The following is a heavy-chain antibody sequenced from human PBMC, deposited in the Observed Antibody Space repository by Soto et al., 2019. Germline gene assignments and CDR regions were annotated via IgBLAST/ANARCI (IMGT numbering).Heavy chain of an antibody. Sequence: NPSETLSLTCAVSGGSFSGYYWSWIRQPPGKGLEWIGQINDTGGTNYNPSLKSRVTMSVDTSKSQFSLKLNSVTAADTAVYYCALVSVGTGVRNVFFGYWGRGTPGTGSS. V-gene: IGHV4-34*01. CDR1: GGSFSGYY. D-gene: IGHD3-3*01. CDR2: INDTGGT. J-gene: IGHJ6*01. CDR3: ALVSVGTGVRNVFFGY.